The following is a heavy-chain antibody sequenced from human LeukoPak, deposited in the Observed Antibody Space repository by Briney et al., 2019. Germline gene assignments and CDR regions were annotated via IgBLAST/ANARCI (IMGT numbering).Heavy chain of an antibody. CDR3: ATRRGVGAAAGTLRSPLAPFDP. D-gene: IGHD6-13*01. Sequence: KPSETLSLTCAVYGGSFSGYYWSWIRQPPGKGLEWIGEINHSGSTNYNPSLKSRVTISVDTSKNQFSLKLSSVTAADTAVYYCATRRGVGAAAGTLRSPLAPFDPWGQGTLVTVSS. CDR1: GGSFSGYY. CDR2: INHSGST. J-gene: IGHJ5*02. V-gene: IGHV4-34*01.